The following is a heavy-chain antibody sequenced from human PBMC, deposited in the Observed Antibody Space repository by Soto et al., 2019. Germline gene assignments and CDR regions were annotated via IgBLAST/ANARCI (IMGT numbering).Heavy chain of an antibody. Sequence: GGSLRLSCAASGFTFSSYGMHWVRQAPGKGLEWVAVISYDGNNEYYADSVKGRFTISRDNSKNTLYLQMNSLRAEDTAVYYCAKDLTQLWSGFDSWGQGTLVTVSS. CDR3: AKDLTQLWSGFDS. CDR1: GFTFSSYG. D-gene: IGHD5-18*01. CDR2: ISYDGNNE. J-gene: IGHJ4*02. V-gene: IGHV3-30*18.